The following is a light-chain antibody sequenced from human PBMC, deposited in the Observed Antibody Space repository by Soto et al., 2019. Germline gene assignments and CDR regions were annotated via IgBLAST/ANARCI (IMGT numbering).Light chain of an antibody. V-gene: IGKV3-15*01. CDR2: GAS. CDR1: QSVSSN. J-gene: IGKJ2*01. CDR3: QRYYSAPPYT. Sequence: EIVMTQSPATLSVSPGERATLSCRASQSVSSNLAWYQQKPGQAPRLLIYGASTRATGIPARFSGSGSGTEFTLTISSLQSEDFAVYYCQRYYSAPPYTFGQGTKLEI.